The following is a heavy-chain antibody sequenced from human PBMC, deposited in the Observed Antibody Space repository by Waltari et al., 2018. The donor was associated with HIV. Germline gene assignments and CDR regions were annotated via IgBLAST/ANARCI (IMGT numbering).Heavy chain of an antibody. V-gene: IGHV4-39*01. CDR1: GGSISSSNYY. D-gene: IGHD3-10*01. CDR3: ARHPTVRGVIRYFDY. Sequence: QLQLQESGPGLVKPSETLSLTCTVSGGSISSSNYYWGWIRQPPGKGLEWIGSIYYSGNTYYTPSLKSRVTISIDTSKNQFSLKLTSLTASDTAVYFCARHPTVRGVIRYFDYWGQGTLVTVSS. CDR2: IYYSGNT. J-gene: IGHJ4*02.